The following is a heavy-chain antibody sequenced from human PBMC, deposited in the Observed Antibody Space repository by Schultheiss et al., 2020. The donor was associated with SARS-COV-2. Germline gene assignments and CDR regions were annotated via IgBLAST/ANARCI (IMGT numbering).Heavy chain of an antibody. CDR3: ARHGPVGNLN. V-gene: IGHV4-38-2*02. J-gene: IGHJ4*02. CDR2: INHSGST. CDR1: GYSISSGYY. D-gene: IGHD3/OR15-3a*01. Sequence: SETLSLTCTVSGYSISSGYYWGWIRQPPGKGLEWIGEINHSGSTNYNPSLKSRVTISVDTSKNQFSLKLSSVTAADTAVYYCARHGPVGNLNWGQGTLVTVSS.